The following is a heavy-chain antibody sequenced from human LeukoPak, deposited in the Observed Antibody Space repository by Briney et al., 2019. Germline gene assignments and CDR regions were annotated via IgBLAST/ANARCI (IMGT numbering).Heavy chain of an antibody. D-gene: IGHD1-26*01. CDR2: TSTDGSNK. CDR3: AKGHVGALWGYFDY. CDR1: GFTFHNYD. J-gene: IGHJ4*02. V-gene: IGHV3-30*18. Sequence: PGGSLRLSCAASGFTFHNYDMHRVRQAPGEGLEWVAVTSTDGSNKYYADSVKGRFTISRDNSKNTLYLQMDSLRAEDTAVYYCAKGHVGALWGYFDYWGQGTLVTVSS.